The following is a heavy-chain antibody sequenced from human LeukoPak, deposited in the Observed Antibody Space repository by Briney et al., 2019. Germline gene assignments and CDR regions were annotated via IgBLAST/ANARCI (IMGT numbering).Heavy chain of an antibody. CDR3: ARDLRGYSYYYGMDV. CDR2: INPSGGST. CDR1: GGTFTSYY. J-gene: IGHJ6*02. Sequence: ASVKVSCKASGGTFTSYYMHWVRQAPGQELEWMGIINPSGGSTSYAQKFQGRVTMTRGTSTSTVYMELSSLRSEDTAVYYCARDLRGYSYYYGMDVWGQGTTVTVSS. V-gene: IGHV1-46*01. D-gene: IGHD5-12*01.